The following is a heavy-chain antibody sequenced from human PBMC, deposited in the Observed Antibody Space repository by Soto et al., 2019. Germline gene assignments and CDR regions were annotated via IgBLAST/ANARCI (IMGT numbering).Heavy chain of an antibody. D-gene: IGHD6-13*01. J-gene: IGHJ4*02. V-gene: IGHV4-31*02. CDR3: ASARATIAAAAIFDC. CDR1: GCSISSGCYY. Sequence: SETLSLTCTVSGCSISSGCYYCSWIRQHPGKGLEWIGYIYRTGSTNYNPSLESRLTISVDKSKNQFSLKLTSVTAADTAVYYCASARATIAAAAIFDCWGQGTLVTVSS. CDR2: IYRTGST.